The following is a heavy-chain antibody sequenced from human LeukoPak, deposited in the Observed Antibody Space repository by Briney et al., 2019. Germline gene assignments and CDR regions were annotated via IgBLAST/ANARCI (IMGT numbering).Heavy chain of an antibody. CDR1: GFTFSNSY. CDR2: ISSSGSTI. V-gene: IGHV3-11*01. CDR3: ARAYYDILTGYYP. D-gene: IGHD3-9*01. Sequence: PGGPLRLSCAASGFTFSNSYMSWIHQAPGKGLEWVSYISSSGSTIYYADSVKGRFTISRDNAKNSLYLQMNSLRAEDTAVYYCARAYYDILTGYYPWGQGTLVTVSS. J-gene: IGHJ5*02.